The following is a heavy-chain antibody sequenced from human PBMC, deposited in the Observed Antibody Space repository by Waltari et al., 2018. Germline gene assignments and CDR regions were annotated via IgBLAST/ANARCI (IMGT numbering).Heavy chain of an antibody. D-gene: IGHD3-16*01. CDR2: IFYGGST. J-gene: IGHJ5*02. V-gene: IGHV4-59*01. CDR1: GGSISSYY. Sequence: QVQLQESGPGLVKPSETLSLTCTVSGGSISSYYWSWIRQPPGKGLGCIGYIFYGGSTNNTPTLKSRVTISVDTSKNQFSLKLSSGTAADTAVYYCARGGGAANWFDPWGQGTLVTVSS. CDR3: ARGGGAANWFDP.